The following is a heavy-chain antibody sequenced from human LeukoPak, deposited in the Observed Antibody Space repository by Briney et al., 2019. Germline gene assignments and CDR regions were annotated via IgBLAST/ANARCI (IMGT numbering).Heavy chain of an antibody. CDR2: IIPIFGTA. J-gene: IGHJ5*02. D-gene: IGHD3-10*01. V-gene: IGHV1-69*05. CDR1: GGTFSSYA. Sequence: SVKVSCKASGGTFSSYAISWVRQAPGQGLEWMGRIIPIFGTANYAQKFQGRVTITTDESTSTACMELSSLRSEDTAVYYCATDLVRGVITWFDPWGQGTLVTVSS. CDR3: ATDLVRGVITWFDP.